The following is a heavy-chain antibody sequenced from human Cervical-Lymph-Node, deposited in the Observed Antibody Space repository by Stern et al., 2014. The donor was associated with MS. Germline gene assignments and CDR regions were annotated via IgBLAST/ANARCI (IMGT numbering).Heavy chain of an antibody. J-gene: IGHJ6*02. V-gene: IGHV1-24*01. Sequence: QDQLVQSGAEVKKPGASVKVSCKVSGYTLTELSMHWVRQAPGKGLEWMGGFDPEDGETIYAQKFQGRVTMTEDTSTDTAYMELSSLRSEDTAVYCCATDRDDFRSGYSAPTKGYGLDVWGQGTTVTVTS. D-gene: IGHD3-3*01. CDR3: ATDRDDFRSGYSAPTKGYGLDV. CDR1: GYTLTELS. CDR2: FDPEDGET.